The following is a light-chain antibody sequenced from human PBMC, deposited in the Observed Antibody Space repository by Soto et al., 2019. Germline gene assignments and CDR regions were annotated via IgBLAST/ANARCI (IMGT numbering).Light chain of an antibody. CDR3: ATWDSSLSGGV. J-gene: IGLJ1*01. CDR2: ENN. CDR1: SSNIENNY. V-gene: IGLV1-51*02. Sequence: QSVLAQPPSVPAAPGQKVTISCSGSSSNIENNYVSWYRQLPGTAPKLLIYENNKRPSGIPDRFSGSKSGTSATLGITGLETGDEADYYCATWDSSLSGGVFGTGTKVTVL.